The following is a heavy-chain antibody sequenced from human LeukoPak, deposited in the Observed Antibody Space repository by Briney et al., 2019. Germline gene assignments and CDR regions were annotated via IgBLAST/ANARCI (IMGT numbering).Heavy chain of an antibody. Sequence: ETLSLTCAVYVGSFSGYYWSWIRQPPGKGLEWIGEINHSGSTNYNPSLKSRVTISVDTSKNQFSLKLSSVTAADTAVYYCARFKAAAKNNWFDPWGQGTLVTVSS. D-gene: IGHD6-13*01. CDR1: VGSFSGYY. CDR3: ARFKAAAKNNWFDP. V-gene: IGHV4-34*01. J-gene: IGHJ5*02. CDR2: INHSGST.